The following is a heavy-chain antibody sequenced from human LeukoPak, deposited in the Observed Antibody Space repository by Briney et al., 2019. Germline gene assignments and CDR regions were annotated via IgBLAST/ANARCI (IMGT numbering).Heavy chain of an antibody. CDR1: GFTFSRHW. Sequence: PGGPLRLSCAASGFTFSRHWMYWVRQAPGKGLEWVANIKQDGSAKPYVDSVKGRFTISRDNAKNSLFLQMNSLRAEDTAVYYCARDNGWSADFWGQGTLVTVSS. D-gene: IGHD2-15*01. J-gene: IGHJ4*02. CDR3: ARDNGWSADF. V-gene: IGHV3-7*03. CDR2: IKQDGSAK.